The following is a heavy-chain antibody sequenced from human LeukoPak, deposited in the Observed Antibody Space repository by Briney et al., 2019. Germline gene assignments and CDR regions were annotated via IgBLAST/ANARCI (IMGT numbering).Heavy chain of an antibody. CDR1: GGTFSSYT. Sequence: SVKVSCKASGGTFSSYTISWVRQAPGQGLAWMGRIIPILGIANYAQKFQGRVTITADKSTSTAYMELSSLRSEDTAVYYCARGYCSGGSCYYFDYWGQGALVTVSS. V-gene: IGHV1-69*02. J-gene: IGHJ4*02. CDR3: ARGYCSGGSCYYFDY. D-gene: IGHD2-15*01. CDR2: IIPILGIA.